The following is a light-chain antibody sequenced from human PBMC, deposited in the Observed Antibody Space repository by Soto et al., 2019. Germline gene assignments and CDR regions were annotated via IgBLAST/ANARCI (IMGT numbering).Light chain of an antibody. CDR2: DVS. CDR1: SSDVGTYNY. J-gene: IGLJ2*01. V-gene: IGLV2-14*01. Sequence: QSALTQPAAVSGSPGQSSTISCTGTSSDVGTYNYVSWYQQHPGKAPKLMIYDVSNRPSGVSDRFSGSKSGNTASLTISGLQAEDEADYYCSSYTGSSTSVVFGGGTKLTVL. CDR3: SSYTGSSTSVV.